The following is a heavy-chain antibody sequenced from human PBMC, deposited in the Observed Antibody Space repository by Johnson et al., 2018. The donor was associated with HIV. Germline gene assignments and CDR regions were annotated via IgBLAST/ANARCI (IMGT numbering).Heavy chain of an antibody. CDR3: ATGFRTGTDAFDF. V-gene: IGHV3-23*04. J-gene: IGHJ3*01. CDR2: ISGSGGST. D-gene: IGHD6-25*01. Sequence: VQLVESGGGVVQPGRSLRLACAASGLTVSSNYMSWVRQAPGKGLEWVSAISGSGGSTYYADSVKGRFTISRDNSKNTLYLQMNNLRAEDTAVYYCATGFRTGTDAFDFWGQGTMVTVS. CDR1: GLTVSSNY.